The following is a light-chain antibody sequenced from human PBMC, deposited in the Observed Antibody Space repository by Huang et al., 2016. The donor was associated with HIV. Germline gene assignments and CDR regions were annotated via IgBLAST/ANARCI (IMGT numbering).Light chain of an antibody. CDR2: GAS. J-gene: IGKJ4*01. CDR3: QQSYFTPLT. Sequence: DIQMTQSPSSLSASVGDRVTITCRASQTISTFLALYQQIPGKAPKLLIYGASTLQSGVPSRFSGSGSGTDFTLTISSLQPEDFATYYCQQSYFTPLTFGGGTRLEIK. V-gene: IGKV1-39*01. CDR1: QTISTF.